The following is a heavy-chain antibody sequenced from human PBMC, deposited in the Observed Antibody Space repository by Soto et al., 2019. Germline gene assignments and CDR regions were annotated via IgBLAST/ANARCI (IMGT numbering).Heavy chain of an antibody. J-gene: IGHJ3*01. V-gene: IGHV4-31*03. D-gene: IGHD4-17*01. CDR3: ESASAVTGETVG. CDR1: GGSINSDAYF. CDR2: IYYSGNT. Sequence: QVPLQESGPGLVNPSQTLSLTCTVSGGSINSDAYFWSWVRQHPGKGLEWIGYIYYSGNTYYNPSLKNRVSILLDTSKNELSLNMKSAIPADTGIFYHESASAVTGETVGGGQGTKGTVAS.